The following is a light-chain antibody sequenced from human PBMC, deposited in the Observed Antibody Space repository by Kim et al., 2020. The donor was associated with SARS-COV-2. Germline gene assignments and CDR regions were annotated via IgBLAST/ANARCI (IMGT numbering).Light chain of an antibody. CDR2: QDT. Sequence: VSPGQTAFISCSGDNLGDKYSSWYQQRPGQSPVLVIFQDTKRPSGIPERFSGSNSGDTATLTISGTQAVDEADYYCQAWDISTGVFGGGTQLTVL. J-gene: IGLJ3*02. CDR1: NLGDKY. CDR3: QAWDISTGV. V-gene: IGLV3-1*01.